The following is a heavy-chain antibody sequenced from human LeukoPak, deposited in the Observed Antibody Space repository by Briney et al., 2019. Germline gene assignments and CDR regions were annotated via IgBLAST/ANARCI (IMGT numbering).Heavy chain of an antibody. V-gene: IGHV4-59*01. CDR3: ARSSYYYGADAFDI. CDR1: GGSISSYY. D-gene: IGHD3-10*01. J-gene: IGHJ3*02. CDR2: IYYSGST. Sequence: ETLSLTCTVSGGSISSYYWSWIRQPPGKGLEWIGYIYYSGSTNYNPSLKSRVTISVDTSKNQFSLKLSSVTAADTAVYYCARSSYYYGADAFDIWGQGTMVTVSS.